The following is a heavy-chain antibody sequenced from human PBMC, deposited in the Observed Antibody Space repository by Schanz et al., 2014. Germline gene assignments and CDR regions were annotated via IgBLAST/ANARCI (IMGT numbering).Heavy chain of an antibody. J-gene: IGHJ4*02. CDR2: IYQSGKT. CDR3: AGRPVRARSGGLDS. CDR1: GGSISSNNW. D-gene: IGHD6-19*01. Sequence: QVQLQESGPGLVKPSGTLSLTCTVSGGSISSNNWWTWVRQPPGKGLEWIGEIYQSGKTTYDPSLKSRLTVSRDKSSTQFSLRLPSVTAADTAVYFCAGRPVRARSGGLDSWGQGTLVTVSS. V-gene: IGHV4-4*02.